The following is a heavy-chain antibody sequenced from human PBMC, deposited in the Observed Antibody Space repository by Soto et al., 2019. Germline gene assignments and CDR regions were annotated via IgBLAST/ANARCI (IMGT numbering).Heavy chain of an antibody. V-gene: IGHV1-69*02. J-gene: IGHJ4*02. D-gene: IGHD2-2*01. CDR1: GGTFSSYT. Sequence: QVQLVQSGAEVKKPGSSVKVSCKASGGTFSSYTISWVRQAPGQGLEWMGRIIPILGIASYAQKFQGRVTITAAKSTSRAYRELSSLRSEDTAVYYCARWFYCSSTSCYVDYWGQGTLVTVSS. CDR3: ARWFYCSSTSCYVDY. CDR2: IIPILGIA.